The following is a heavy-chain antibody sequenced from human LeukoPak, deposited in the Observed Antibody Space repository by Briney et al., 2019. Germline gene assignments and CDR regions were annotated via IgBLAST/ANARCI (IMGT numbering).Heavy chain of an antibody. V-gene: IGHV3-23*01. CDR3: AKDYYDSSGYRPFDP. Sequence: GGSLRLSCAASGFTFSSYAVSWVRQAPGKGLEWVSAISGSGGSTYYADSVKGRFTISRDNSKNTLYLQMNSLRAEDTAVYYCAKDYYDSSGYRPFDPWGQGTLVTVSS. D-gene: IGHD3-22*01. J-gene: IGHJ5*02. CDR2: ISGSGGST. CDR1: GFTFSSYA.